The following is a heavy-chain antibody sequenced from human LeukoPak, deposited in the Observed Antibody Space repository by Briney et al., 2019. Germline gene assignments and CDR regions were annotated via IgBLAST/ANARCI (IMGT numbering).Heavy chain of an antibody. J-gene: IGHJ5*02. CDR1: GDSLSGYY. CDR2: IYTSGST. V-gene: IGHV4-4*07. CDR3: ARAPTGTGGWNWFDP. Sequence: SETLSLTCTVSGDSLSGYYWGWIRQPPGKGLELIGRIYTSGSTNYNPSLKSRVTMSVDTSKNQFSLKLSSVTAADTAVYYCARAPTGTGGWNWFDPWGQGTLVTVSS. D-gene: IGHD1-1*01.